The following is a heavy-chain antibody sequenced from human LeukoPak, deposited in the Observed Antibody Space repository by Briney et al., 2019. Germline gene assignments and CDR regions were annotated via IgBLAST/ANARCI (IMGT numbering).Heavy chain of an antibody. Sequence: SQTLSLTCTVSGGSISSGSYYWSWFRQPAGKGLEWIGRISSSGSTNYNPSLKSRVTISVDTSKNQFFLKLSSVTATDTAVYYCAREAPRPDYWGQGTLVTVS. J-gene: IGHJ4*02. CDR3: AREAPRPDY. CDR1: GGSISSGSYY. CDR2: ISSSGST. V-gene: IGHV4-61*02.